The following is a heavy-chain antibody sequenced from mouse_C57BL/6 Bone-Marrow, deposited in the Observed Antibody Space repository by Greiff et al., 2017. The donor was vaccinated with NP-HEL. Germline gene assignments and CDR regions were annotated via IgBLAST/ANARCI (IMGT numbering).Heavy chain of an antibody. J-gene: IGHJ2*01. Sequence: VQLQQPGAELVRPGTSVKLSCKASGYTFTSYWMHWVKQRPGQGLEWIGVIDPSDSYTNYNQKFKGKATLTVDTSSSTAYMQLSSLTSEDSAVYDCARELLYFDYWGQGTTLTVSS. CDR1: GYTFTSYW. V-gene: IGHV1-59*01. CDR3: ARELLYFDY. CDR2: IDPSDSYT. D-gene: IGHD1-3*01.